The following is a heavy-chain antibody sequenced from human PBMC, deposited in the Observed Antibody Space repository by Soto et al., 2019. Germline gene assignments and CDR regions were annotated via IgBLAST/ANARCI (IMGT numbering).Heavy chain of an antibody. V-gene: IGHV4-34*01. CDR1: GGSFSGYY. CDR2: INHSGST. CDR3: ARGYYDSSGYYDY. J-gene: IGHJ4*02. D-gene: IGHD3-22*01. Sequence: SETLSLTCAVYGGSFSGYYWSWIRQPPGKGLEWIGEINHSGSTNYNPTLKSRVTISVDTSKNQFSLKLSSVTAADTAVYYCARGYYDSSGYYDYWGQGTLVTVSS.